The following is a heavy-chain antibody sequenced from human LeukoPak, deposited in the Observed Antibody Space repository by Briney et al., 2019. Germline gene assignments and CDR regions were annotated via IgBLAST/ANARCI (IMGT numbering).Heavy chain of an antibody. CDR3: AGQYRVIVVG. Sequence: PGGSLRLSCAVSGFTFSSYEMNWVRQAPGKGLEWVSCISSSGSSEYYADSAKGRFTISRDNAKNSLYLQMNSLRAEDTAVYYCAGQYRVIVVGGGQGTLVTVSS. V-gene: IGHV3-48*03. CDR1: GFTFSSYE. D-gene: IGHD3-22*01. CDR2: ISSSGSSE. J-gene: IGHJ4*02.